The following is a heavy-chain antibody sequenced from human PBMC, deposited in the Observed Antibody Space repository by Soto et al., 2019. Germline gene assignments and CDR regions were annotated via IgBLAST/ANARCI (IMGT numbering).Heavy chain of an antibody. J-gene: IGHJ4*02. V-gene: IGHV1-18*01. CDR3: ARAPPAAGTSLGVY. CDR1: GYTFTSYG. Sequence: ASVKVSCKASGYTFTSYGTSWVLQAPGQGLEWMGWISAYNGNTNYAQKLQGRVTMTTDTSTSTAYMELRSLRSDDTAVYYCARAPPAAGTSLGVYWGQGTLVTVS. D-gene: IGHD6-13*01. CDR2: ISAYNGNT.